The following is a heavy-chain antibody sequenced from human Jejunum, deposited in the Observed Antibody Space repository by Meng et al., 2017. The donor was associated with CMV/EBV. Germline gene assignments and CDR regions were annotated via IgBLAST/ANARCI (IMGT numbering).Heavy chain of an antibody. V-gene: IGHV1-2*02. J-gene: IGHJ4*02. CDR2: INPNSGGT. CDR3: ARVLDIVVVPAAKWYYFDY. Sequence: GYYMHWVRQAPGQGLEWMGLINPNSGGTNYAQKFQGRVTMTRDTSISTAYMELSRLRSDDTAVYYCARVLDIVVVPAAKWYYFDYWGQGTRVTVSS. CDR1: GYY. D-gene: IGHD2-2*01.